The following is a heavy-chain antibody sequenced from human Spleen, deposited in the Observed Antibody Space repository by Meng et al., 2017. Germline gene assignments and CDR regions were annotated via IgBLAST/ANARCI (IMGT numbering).Heavy chain of an antibody. D-gene: IGHD6-19*01. CDR1: GYRFTTYS. CDR2: ITPGSGNT. V-gene: IGHV1-3*01. CDR3: ARDFTSGSSGDP. Sequence: QVQLVQAGAEVKKPGASVKVSCRASGYRFTTYSMHWVRQAPGQSLEWMGWITPGSGNTKYSQKFQGRLTITTDTSASTAYMELSTLRSEDTAVYYCARDFTSGSSGDPWGQGTLVTVSS. J-gene: IGHJ5*02.